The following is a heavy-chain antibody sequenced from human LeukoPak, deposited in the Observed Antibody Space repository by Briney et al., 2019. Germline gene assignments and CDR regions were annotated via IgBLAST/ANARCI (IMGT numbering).Heavy chain of an antibody. CDR1: GFNFSDYY. Sequence: GGSLRLSCAASGFNFSDYYMSWIRQAPGKGLEWVSYISRSGRTIYYANSVKGRFTISRDNAKNSLYLQMNSLGAEDTAVYYCATAKRGYDSSGYYGYFFDYWGQGTLVTVSS. D-gene: IGHD3-22*01. CDR2: ISRSGRTI. J-gene: IGHJ4*02. CDR3: ATAKRGYDSSGYYGYFFDY. V-gene: IGHV3-11*01.